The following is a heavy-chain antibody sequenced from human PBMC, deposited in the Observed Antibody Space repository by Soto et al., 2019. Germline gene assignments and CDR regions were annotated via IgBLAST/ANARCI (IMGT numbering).Heavy chain of an antibody. Sequence: TLSLTCTVSGGSISSGGYYWSWIRQHPGKGLEWLALIYWDDDKRYSPSLKSRLTITKDTSKNQVVLTLTNMDPVDTATYYCAHSNHDYTGSNWFDPWGQGTLVTVSS. V-gene: IGHV2-5*08. CDR2: IYWDDDK. J-gene: IGHJ5*02. D-gene: IGHD4-4*01. CDR1: GGSISSGGYY. CDR3: AHSNHDYTGSNWFDP.